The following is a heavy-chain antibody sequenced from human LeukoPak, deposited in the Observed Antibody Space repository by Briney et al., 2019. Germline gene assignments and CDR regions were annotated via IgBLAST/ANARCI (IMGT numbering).Heavy chain of an antibody. D-gene: IGHD2-8*01. CDR2: INHSGST. J-gene: IGHJ3*02. V-gene: IGHV4-34*01. Sequence: SETLSLXCAVYGGSFSGYYWNWIRQPPGKGLEWIGEINHSGSTNYNPSLKSRVTISVHTSKNQFSLKLSSVTAADTAVYYCARGPGVGAFDIWGQGTMVTVSS. CDR1: GGSFSGYY. CDR3: ARGPGVGAFDI.